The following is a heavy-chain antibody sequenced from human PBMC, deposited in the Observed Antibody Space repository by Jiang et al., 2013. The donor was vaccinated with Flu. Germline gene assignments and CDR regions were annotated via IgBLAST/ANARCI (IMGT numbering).Heavy chain of an antibody. CDR1: GGSISSSSYY. J-gene: IGHJ2*01. CDR2: IYYSGST. V-gene: IGHV4-39*01. CDR3: ARSSSGDFWYFDL. D-gene: IGHD4-17*01. Sequence: LLKPSETLSLTCTVSGGSISSSSYYWGWIRQPPGKGLEWIGSIYYSGSTYYNPSLKSRVTISVDTSKNQFSLKLSSVTAADTAVYYCARSSSGDFWYFDLWGRGTLVTVSS.